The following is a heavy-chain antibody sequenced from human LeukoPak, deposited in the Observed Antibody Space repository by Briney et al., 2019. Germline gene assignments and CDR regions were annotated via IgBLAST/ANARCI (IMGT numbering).Heavy chain of an antibody. CDR1: GFTFSSYA. Sequence: GGSLSLSCAASGFTFSSYAMIWVRQAPGKGLEWVSAISGSGGSTYDADSVKGRFTISRDNSKNTLYLEMNSLRAEDTAVYYCAKGMYYYDSSPLFFDYWGQGTLVTVSS. D-gene: IGHD3-22*01. V-gene: IGHV3-23*01. CDR3: AKGMYYYDSSPLFFDY. J-gene: IGHJ4*02. CDR2: ISGSGGST.